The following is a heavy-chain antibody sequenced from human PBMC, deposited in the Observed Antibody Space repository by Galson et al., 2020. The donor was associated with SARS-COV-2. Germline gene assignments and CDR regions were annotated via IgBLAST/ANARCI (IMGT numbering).Heavy chain of an antibody. J-gene: IGHJ2*01. CDR2: ISYKGSIK. V-gene: IGHV3-30*18. D-gene: IGHD3-10*01. CDR3: AKVSPQFQLVSDLYFDL. CDR1: GFAFNNFA. Sequence: GGSLRLSCAASGFAFNNFAIHWVRQAPGKGLEWLALISYKGSIKVYADSVKGRSAISRDTSKNTVYLQLSTLRPEDTAIYYCAKVSPQFQLVSDLYFDLWGRGTLVTVSS.